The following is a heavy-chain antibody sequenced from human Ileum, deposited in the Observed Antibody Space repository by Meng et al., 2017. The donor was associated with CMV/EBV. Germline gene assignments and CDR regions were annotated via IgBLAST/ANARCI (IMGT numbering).Heavy chain of an antibody. Sequence: GASLKISCAASGFTFDDYGMSWVRHPAGKGLEWVSVINWNGGSTGYADSGKGRFTISRDNAKNSLYLQMNSLRAEETALYYCARVGYSLSFDYWGQGTLVTVSS. CDR2: INWNGGST. CDR1: GFTFDDYG. CDR3: ARVGYSLSFDY. J-gene: IGHJ4*02. V-gene: IGHV3-20*04. D-gene: IGHD2-15*01.